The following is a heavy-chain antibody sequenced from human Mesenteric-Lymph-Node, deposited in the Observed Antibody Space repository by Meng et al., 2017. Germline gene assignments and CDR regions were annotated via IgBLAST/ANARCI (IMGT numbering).Heavy chain of an antibody. J-gene: IGHJ4*02. D-gene: IGHD3-16*01. Sequence: EEQVQSGAEVKMPGSSVIVPCNAAGGTFYSYAIWWVRQQPGQKLEGMGGNMPIYYTTNYEPKFQGRITITADELKSTAYLELSCLRSDDTAVYYCAALESSIITRFKYWGQGTLVTVSS. CDR3: AALESSIITRFKY. CDR1: GGTFYSYA. V-gene: IGHV1-69*01. CDR2: NMPIYYTT.